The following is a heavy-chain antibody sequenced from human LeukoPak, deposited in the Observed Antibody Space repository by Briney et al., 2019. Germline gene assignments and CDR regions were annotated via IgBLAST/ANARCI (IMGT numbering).Heavy chain of an antibody. CDR3: AKVQDPSGWYADY. Sequence: GRSLRLSCAASGFTFSSYAMHWVRQAPGKGLEWVAVISYDGSNKYYADSVKGRFTISRDNSKNTLYLQVNSLRAEDTAIYYCAKVQDPSGWYADYWGQGTLVTVSS. J-gene: IGHJ4*02. CDR1: GFTFSSYA. V-gene: IGHV3-30-3*01. CDR2: ISYDGSNK. D-gene: IGHD6-19*01.